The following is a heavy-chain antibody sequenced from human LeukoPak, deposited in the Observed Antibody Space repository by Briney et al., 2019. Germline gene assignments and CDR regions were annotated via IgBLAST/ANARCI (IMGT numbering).Heavy chain of an antibody. CDR1: GGSISSYY. CDR3: ARRKRITMVRGVIFTDGGAFDI. Sequence: PSETLSLTCTVSGGSISSYYWSWIRRPPGKGLEWIGYIYYSGSTNYNPSLKSRVTISVDTSKNQFSLKLSSVTAADTAVYCCARRKRITMVRGVIFTDGGAFDICGQGTMVTVSS. V-gene: IGHV4-59*01. D-gene: IGHD3-10*01. J-gene: IGHJ3*02. CDR2: IYYSGST.